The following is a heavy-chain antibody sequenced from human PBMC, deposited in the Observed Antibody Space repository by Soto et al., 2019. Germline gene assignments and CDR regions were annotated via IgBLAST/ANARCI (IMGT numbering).Heavy chain of an antibody. CDR3: AAELGFGKLSVV. Sequence: SVKVSCKASGDTFKNCVISWVRQAPGQGLERMGGIIPLFGTTDFAQRFQGRLTITTDESTTTAYMELSRLRSEDTATYYCAAELGFGKLSVVWGQGTTVTVSS. CDR1: GDTFKNCV. J-gene: IGHJ6*02. D-gene: IGHD3-10*01. V-gene: IGHV1-69*05. CDR2: IIPLFGTT.